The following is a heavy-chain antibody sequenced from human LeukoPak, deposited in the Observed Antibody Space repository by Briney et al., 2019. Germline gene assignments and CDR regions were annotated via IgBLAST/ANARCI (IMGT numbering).Heavy chain of an antibody. CDR1: GGSISSGSYY. V-gene: IGHV4-61*09. Sequence: SETLSLTCTVSGGSISSGSYYWSWIRQPAGKGLEWIGHIYISGSTNYNPSLMSQVTISVDTSKNQFSLKLSSVTAADTALYYCARANTYGSGRFHWGQGTLVTVSS. CDR2: IYISGST. CDR3: ARANTYGSGRFH. D-gene: IGHD3-10*01. J-gene: IGHJ4*02.